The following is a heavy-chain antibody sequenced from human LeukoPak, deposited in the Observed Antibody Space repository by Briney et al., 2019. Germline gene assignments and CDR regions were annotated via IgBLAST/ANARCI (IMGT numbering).Heavy chain of an antibody. V-gene: IGHV3-72*01. D-gene: IGHD1-26*01. Sequence: RGSLRLSCAGSGFTFSDHYIDWVRQAPGKGPEWVGRSRNKGNSDITEYAASVKGRFSISRDDSKNLQFLQMNSLRTEDTAVYHCAKGYSGLLIYALDVWGQGTGVTVSS. J-gene: IGHJ3*01. CDR1: GFTFSDHY. CDR3: AKGYSGLLIYALDV. CDR2: SRNKGNSDIT.